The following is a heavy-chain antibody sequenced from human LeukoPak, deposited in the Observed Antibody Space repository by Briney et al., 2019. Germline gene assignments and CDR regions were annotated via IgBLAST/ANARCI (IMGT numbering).Heavy chain of an antibody. CDR2: IYYSGST. CDR1: GGSISSSSYY. Sequence: SETLSLTCTVSGGSISSSSYYWGWIRQPPGKGLEWIGYIYYSGSTNYNPSLKSRVTISVDTSKNQFSLKLSSVTAADTAVYYCASIWFGGYGFDYWGQGTLVTVSS. J-gene: IGHJ4*02. D-gene: IGHD3-10*01. CDR3: ASIWFGGYGFDY. V-gene: IGHV4-61*05.